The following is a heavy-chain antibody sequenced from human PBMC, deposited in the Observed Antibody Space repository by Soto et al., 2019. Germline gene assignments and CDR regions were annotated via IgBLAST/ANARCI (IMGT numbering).Heavy chain of an antibody. V-gene: IGHV3-15*07. D-gene: IGHD3-22*01. J-gene: IGHJ5*01. Sequence: DVQLMESGGCLVPPWGSLRLSCAASGFRFTDAWMNWFRQGPGKGLEWVGRSQTKAYGGTIAYAAPVKGRFIISRDDPKNTLSLQMNSLKPEDTAVYYCTSGPYYNTGGLDSWGQGTLVTVSS. CDR3: TSGPYYNTGGLDS. CDR2: SQTKAYGGTI. CDR1: GFRFTDAW.